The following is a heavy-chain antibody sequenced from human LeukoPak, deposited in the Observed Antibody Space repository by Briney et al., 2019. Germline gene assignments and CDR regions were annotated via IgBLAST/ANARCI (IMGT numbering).Heavy chain of an antibody. V-gene: IGHV3-30-3*01. Sequence: GGSLRLSCAASGFTFSSYAMHCVRQAPGKGLEWVAVISYDGSNKYYADSVKGRFTISRDNSKNTLYLQMNSLRAEDTAVYYCARNRGIAAAAAAFDIWGQGTMVTVSS. D-gene: IGHD6-13*01. CDR3: ARNRGIAAAAAAFDI. CDR2: ISYDGSNK. J-gene: IGHJ3*02. CDR1: GFTFSSYA.